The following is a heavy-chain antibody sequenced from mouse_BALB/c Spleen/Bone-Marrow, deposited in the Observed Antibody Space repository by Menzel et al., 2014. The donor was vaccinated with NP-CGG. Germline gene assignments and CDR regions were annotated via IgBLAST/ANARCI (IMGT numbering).Heavy chain of an antibody. CDR2: ISSGGSNT. CDR1: GFTFSSYG. V-gene: IGHV5-6*01. J-gene: IGHJ4*01. CDR3: ARHQRYYAMDY. Sequence: EVQLVESGGDLVKPGGSLKLSCAASGFTFSSYGMSWGRQTPDKRLEWVATISSGGSNTYYPDSVKGRFTISRDNAKNNLYLQMSSLKSEDTAMYYCARHQRYYAMDYWGQGSSVTVSS.